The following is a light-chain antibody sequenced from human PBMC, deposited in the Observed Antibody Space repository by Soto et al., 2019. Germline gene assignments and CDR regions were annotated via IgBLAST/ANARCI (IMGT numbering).Light chain of an antibody. CDR2: DAS. CDR1: QTVRNNY. CDR3: QQYKNWPPWT. J-gene: IGKJ1*01. V-gene: IGKV3D-20*02. Sequence: EFVLPQSPGTLSLSPGERATLSCRASQTVRNNYLAWYQQKPGQAPRLLIYDASSRATGIPDRFSGGGSGTDFTLTISRLEPEDFAVYYCQQYKNWPPWTFGQGTKVEVK.